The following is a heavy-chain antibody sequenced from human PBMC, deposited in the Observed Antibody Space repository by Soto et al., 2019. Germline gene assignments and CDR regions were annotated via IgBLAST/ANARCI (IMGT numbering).Heavy chain of an antibody. CDR1: GYTFTSYA. Sequence: ASVKVSCKASGYTFTSYAMHWVRQAPGQRLEWMGWINAGNGNTKYSQKYQGRVTITRDTSASTAYMELSSLRSEDTAVYYCATGGDCSSTSCSPRLGYYYYYMDVWGKGTTVTVSS. CDR2: INAGNGNT. V-gene: IGHV1-3*01. J-gene: IGHJ6*03. CDR3: ATGGDCSSTSCSPRLGYYYYYMDV. D-gene: IGHD2-2*01.